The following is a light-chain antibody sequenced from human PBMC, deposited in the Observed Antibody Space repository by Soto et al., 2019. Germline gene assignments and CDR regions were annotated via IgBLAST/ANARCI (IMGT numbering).Light chain of an antibody. CDR3: QQYKDWPLT. Sequence: EIVTTQSPATLSVSPGGRATLSCRASQSVSSTLAWYQQKPGQAPRLLIYGASTRATGFPARFSGSGSGTEFTLTISSLQSEDFAVYYCQQYKDWPLTFGGGTKVDI. CDR1: QSVSST. J-gene: IGKJ4*01. CDR2: GAS. V-gene: IGKV3-15*01.